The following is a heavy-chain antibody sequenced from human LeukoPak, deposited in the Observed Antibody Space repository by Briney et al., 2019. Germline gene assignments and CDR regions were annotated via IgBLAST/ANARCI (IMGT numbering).Heavy chain of an antibody. V-gene: IGHV1-2*02. CDR2: INPNSGGT. CDR3: ARALRFLEWLSQPYYFDY. D-gene: IGHD3-3*01. CDR1: GYTFTSYY. Sequence: ASVKVSCKASGYTFTSYYMHWVRQAPGQGLEWMGWINPNSGGTNYAQKFQGRVTMTRDTSISTAYMELSRLRSDDTAVYYCARALRFLEWLSQPYYFDYWGQGTLVTVSS. J-gene: IGHJ4*02.